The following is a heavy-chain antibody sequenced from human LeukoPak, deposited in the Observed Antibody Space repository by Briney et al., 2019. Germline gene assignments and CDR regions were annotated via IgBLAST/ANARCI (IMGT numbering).Heavy chain of an antibody. CDR2: INPSGGYT. CDR1: GYTFTNFY. D-gene: IGHD3-16*01. V-gene: IGHV1-46*01. Sequence: ASVKVSCKASGYTFTNFYVHWVRQAPGQGLEWMGIINPSGGYTSYAQNFQGRVTMTRDTSTSTVYMDLSSLRSDDTAAYYCARVSGRLGGPFDIWGQGTMVTVSS. CDR3: ARVSGRLGGPFDI. J-gene: IGHJ3*02.